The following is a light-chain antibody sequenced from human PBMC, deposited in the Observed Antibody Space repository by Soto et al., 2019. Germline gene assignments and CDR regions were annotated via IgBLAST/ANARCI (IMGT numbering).Light chain of an antibody. CDR1: NIGSKS. Sequence: SYELTQPPSVSVAPGQTAKITCGGTNIGSKSVHWYQQRPGQAPVLVVYDDFDRPSGIPERFSGSNSGNKATLTISRVEAGDEADYFCQVWDSSSYLVVFGGGTKLTVL. CDR2: DDF. V-gene: IGLV3-21*02. J-gene: IGLJ2*01. CDR3: QVWDSSSYLVV.